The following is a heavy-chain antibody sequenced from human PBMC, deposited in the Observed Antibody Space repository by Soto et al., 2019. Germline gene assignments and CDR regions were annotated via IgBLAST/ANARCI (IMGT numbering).Heavy chain of an antibody. CDR2: IHHSGTT. CDR1: DSSINSNYY. D-gene: IGHD4-17*01. V-gene: IGHV4-38-2*01. Sequence: LSLTCGVSDSSINSNYYWLWIRQPPGKGLEWIGAIHHSGTTYYTPSLKSRVTISMDTSKNHFSLRLTSVTAADTAKYYCARGPYGGNFDYWGQGTPVTVSS. J-gene: IGHJ4*02. CDR3: ARGPYGGNFDY.